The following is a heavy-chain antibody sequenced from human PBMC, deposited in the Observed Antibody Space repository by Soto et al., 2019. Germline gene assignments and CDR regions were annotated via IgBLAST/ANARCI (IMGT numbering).Heavy chain of an antibody. D-gene: IGHD3-22*01. J-gene: IGHJ6*02. CDR1: GGSISSGDYY. CDR2: IYYSGST. Sequence: SETLSLTCTVSGGSISSGDYYWSWIRQPPGKGLEWIGYIYYSGSTYYNPSLKSRVTISVDTSKNQFSLKLSSVTAADTAVYYCARGLGGDSSGYFSFYYYYGMDVWGQGTTVTVSS. CDR3: ARGLGGDSSGYFSFYYYYGMDV. V-gene: IGHV4-30-4*01.